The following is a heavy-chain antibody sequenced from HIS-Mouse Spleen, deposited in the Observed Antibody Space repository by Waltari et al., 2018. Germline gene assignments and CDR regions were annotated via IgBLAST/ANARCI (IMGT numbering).Heavy chain of an antibody. CDR1: FSSYG. J-gene: IGHJ5*02. CDR2: IWYDGSNK. Sequence: FSSYGMHWVRQAPGKGLEWVAVIWYDGSNKYYADSVKGRFTISRDNSKNTLYLQMNSLRAEDTAVYYCARDRIAVAATGWFDPWGQGTLVTVSS. V-gene: IGHV3-33*01. D-gene: IGHD6-19*01. CDR3: ARDRIAVAATGWFDP.